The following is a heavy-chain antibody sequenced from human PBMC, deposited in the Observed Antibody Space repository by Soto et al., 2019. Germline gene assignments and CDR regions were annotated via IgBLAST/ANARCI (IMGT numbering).Heavy chain of an antibody. CDR1: GGSISSSSYY. CDR3: ARVLSDIVVVPAAMGLNWFDP. Sequence: PSETLSLTCTVSGGSISSSSYYWGWIRQPPGKGLEWIGSIYYSGSTYYNPSLESRVTISVDTSKNQFSLKLSSVTAADTAVYYCARVLSDIVVVPAAMGLNWFDPWGQGTLVTVSS. CDR2: IYYSGST. D-gene: IGHD2-2*01. J-gene: IGHJ5*02. V-gene: IGHV4-39*01.